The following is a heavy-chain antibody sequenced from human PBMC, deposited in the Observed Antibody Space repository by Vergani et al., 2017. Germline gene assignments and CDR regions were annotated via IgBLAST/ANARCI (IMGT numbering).Heavy chain of an antibody. J-gene: IGHJ1*01. CDR3: AGGPRYYDSSGYRWKYFQH. V-gene: IGHV4-34*01. Sequence: QVQLQQWGAGLLKPSETLSLTCAVYGGSFSGYYWSWIRQPPGKGLEWIGEINHSGSTNYNPSLKSRVTISVDTSKNQFSLKLSSVNAADPAVYYWAGGPRYYDSSGYRWKYFQHWGQGTLVTVSS. CDR2: INHSGST. D-gene: IGHD3-22*01. CDR1: GGSFSGYY.